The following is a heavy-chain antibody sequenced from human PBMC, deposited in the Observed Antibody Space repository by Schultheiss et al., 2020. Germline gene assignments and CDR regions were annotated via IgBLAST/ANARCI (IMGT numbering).Heavy chain of an antibody. V-gene: IGHV1-18*04. CDR1: GYTFTSYY. CDR3: AREKLHYYYMDV. D-gene: IGHD1-7*01. J-gene: IGHJ6*03. Sequence: ASVKVSCKASGYTFTSYYIHWVRQAPGQGLEWMGWISAYNGNTNYAQKLQGRVTMTTDTSTSTAYMELRSLRSDDTAVYYCAREKLHYYYMDVWGKGTTVTGSS. CDR2: ISAYNGNT.